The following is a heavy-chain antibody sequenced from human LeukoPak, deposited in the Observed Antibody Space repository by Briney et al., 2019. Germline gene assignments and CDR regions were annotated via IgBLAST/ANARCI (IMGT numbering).Heavy chain of an antibody. Sequence: GGSLRLSCAASGFTFSSYWVHWVRQAPGRGLVWVSRINPGGSTTNYADSVKGRFTISRDNAKNTLYLQMNSLRAEDTAVYYCATAGNYRFDYWGQGTLVTVSS. V-gene: IGHV3-74*01. CDR1: GFTFSSYW. CDR2: INPGGSTT. CDR3: ATAGNYRFDY. J-gene: IGHJ4*02. D-gene: IGHD1-7*01.